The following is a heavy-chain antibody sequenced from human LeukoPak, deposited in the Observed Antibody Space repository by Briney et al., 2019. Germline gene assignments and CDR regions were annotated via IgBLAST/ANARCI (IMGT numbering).Heavy chain of an antibody. D-gene: IGHD3-22*01. J-gene: IGHJ4*02. Sequence: TSETLSLTCTVSGGSISSYYWSWVRQPPGKGLEWIGYIYYTGSTTHNPSLNSRVTISVDTSKNQFSLKLSSVTAADTAVYYCAREYDSSGPIWGQGTLVTVSS. CDR2: IYYTGST. CDR1: GGSISSYY. V-gene: IGHV4-59*12. CDR3: AREYDSSGPI.